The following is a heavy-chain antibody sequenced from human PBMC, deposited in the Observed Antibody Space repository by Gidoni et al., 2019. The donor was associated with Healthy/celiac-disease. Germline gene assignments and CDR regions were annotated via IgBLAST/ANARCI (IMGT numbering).Heavy chain of an antibody. V-gene: IGHV3-20*01. CDR1: GFTFDDYG. Sequence: EVQLVESGGGVVRPGGSLRLSCAASGFTFDDYGMSWVRQAAGKGLEWVSGINWNGGSKGYEYSVKGRFTISRDNAKNSLYLQMNSLRAEDTALYHCARGGYQQLAIDYWGQGTLVTVSA. D-gene: IGHD6-13*01. CDR3: ARGGYQQLAIDY. J-gene: IGHJ4*02. CDR2: INWNGGSK.